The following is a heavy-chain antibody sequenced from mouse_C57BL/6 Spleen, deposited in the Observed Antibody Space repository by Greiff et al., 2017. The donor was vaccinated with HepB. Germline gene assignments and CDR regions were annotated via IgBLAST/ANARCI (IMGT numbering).Heavy chain of an antibody. CDR3: ARHKNWANYFDY. J-gene: IGHJ2*01. Sequence: VQGVESGAELVKPGASVKLSCKASGYTFTEYTIHWVKQRSGQGLEWIGWFYPGSGSIKYNEKFKDKATLTADKSSSTVYMELSRLTSEDSAVYFCARHKNWANYFDYWGQGTTLTVSS. D-gene: IGHD4-1*01. CDR2: FYPGSGSI. CDR1: GYTFTEYT. V-gene: IGHV1-62-2*01.